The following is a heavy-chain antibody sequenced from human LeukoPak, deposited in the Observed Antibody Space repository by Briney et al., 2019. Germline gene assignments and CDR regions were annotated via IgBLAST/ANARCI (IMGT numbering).Heavy chain of an antibody. D-gene: IGHD2-21*02. CDR1: GGSFSGYY. CDR2: INHSGST. J-gene: IGHJ5*02. V-gene: IGHV4-34*01. CDR3: AIRSYHRRQRLLHFDP. Sequence: KTSETLSLTCAVYGGSFSGYYWSWIRQPPGKGLEWIGEINHSGSTNYNPSLKSRVTISVDTSKNQFSLKLSSVTAADTAVYYCAIRSYHRRQRLLHFDPWGQGTLVTVSS.